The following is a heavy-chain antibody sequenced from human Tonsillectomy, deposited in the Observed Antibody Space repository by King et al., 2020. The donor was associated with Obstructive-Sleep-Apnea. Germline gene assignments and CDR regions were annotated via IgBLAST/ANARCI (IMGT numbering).Heavy chain of an antibody. CDR1: GFTFSSYW. Sequence: VQLVESGGGLVQPGGSLRLSCAASGFTFSSYWMQWVRQAPGTGLVWVARINSDGSSTTYADSVEGRFPISRDNAKNTLFLQMNSLRAEDTAVYYCARVAFSSPHFYYCGMDVWGQGTTVTVSS. V-gene: IGHV3-74*03. CDR3: ARVAFSSPHFYYCGMDV. CDR2: INSDGSST. D-gene: IGHD3-3*02. J-gene: IGHJ6*02.